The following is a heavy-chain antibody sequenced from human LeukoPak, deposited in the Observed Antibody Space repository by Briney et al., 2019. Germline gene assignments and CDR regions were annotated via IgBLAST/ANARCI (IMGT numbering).Heavy chain of an antibody. Sequence: PSETLSLTCAVYGGSFSGYYWSWLRQPPGKGLEWIGEINHSGSTNYNPSLKSRVTISVDTSKNQFSLKLSSVTAADTAVYYCARADSYYDSSGYYHWGQGTLVTVSS. D-gene: IGHD3-22*01. CDR2: INHSGST. V-gene: IGHV4-34*01. CDR3: ARADSYYDSSGYYH. CDR1: GGSFSGYY. J-gene: IGHJ4*02.